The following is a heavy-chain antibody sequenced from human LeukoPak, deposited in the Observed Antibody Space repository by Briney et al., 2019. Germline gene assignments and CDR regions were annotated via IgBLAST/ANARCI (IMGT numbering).Heavy chain of an antibody. CDR1: GFTFSSYA. Sequence: GGSLRLSCAASGFTFSSYAMSWVRQAPGKGLEWVSSFSGSGGSTYYADSVKGRFAISRDNSKNTLYLQMNSLRAEDTAVYYCAKGMAVATKYYFGMDVWGQGTAVTVSS. V-gene: IGHV3-23*01. CDR3: AKGMAVATKYYFGMDV. J-gene: IGHJ6*02. D-gene: IGHD1-26*01. CDR2: FSGSGGST.